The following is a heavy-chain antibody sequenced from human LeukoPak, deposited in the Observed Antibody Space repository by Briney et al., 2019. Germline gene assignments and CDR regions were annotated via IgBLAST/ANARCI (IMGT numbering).Heavy chain of an antibody. V-gene: IGHV3-74*01. CDR2: INSDGRSI. Sequence: GGSLRLSCAASGFTFGNYWMHWVRQAPGKGLVWVSRINSDGRSISYADSVKGRFTISRDNAKNTLYLQMNSLRAEDTAVYYCASGYGSGSYYKGYWYFDLWGRGTLVTVSS. J-gene: IGHJ2*01. CDR1: GFTFGNYW. CDR3: ASGYGSGSYYKGYWYFDL. D-gene: IGHD3-10*01.